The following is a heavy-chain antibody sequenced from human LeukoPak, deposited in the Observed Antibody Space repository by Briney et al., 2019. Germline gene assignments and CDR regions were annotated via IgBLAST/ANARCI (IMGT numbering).Heavy chain of an antibody. CDR3: ARGPRGFARPLSY. CDR1: GGSFSGYY. D-gene: IGHD2-21*01. Sequence: PSETLSLTCAVYGGSFSGYYWSWIRQPPGKGLEWIGEINHSGSTNYNPSLKSRVTISVDTSKNQFSLKLSSVTAADTAVYYCARGPRGFARPLSYWGQGTLVTVSS. CDR2: INHSGST. V-gene: IGHV4-34*01. J-gene: IGHJ4*02.